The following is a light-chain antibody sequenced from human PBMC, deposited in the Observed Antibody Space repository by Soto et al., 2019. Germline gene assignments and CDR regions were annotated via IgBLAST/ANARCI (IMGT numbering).Light chain of an antibody. J-gene: IGKJ1*01. CDR3: QHYNSYSEA. V-gene: IGKV3-20*01. Sequence: EVVLTQSPGTLSLSPGERATLSCRASQTVDSTYLAWYQQKPGQAPRLLIYRASSRAAGVPDRFSGSGSGTDFTLTISKLDPEDFATYYCQHYNSYSEAFGQGTKVELK. CDR2: RAS. CDR1: QTVDSTY.